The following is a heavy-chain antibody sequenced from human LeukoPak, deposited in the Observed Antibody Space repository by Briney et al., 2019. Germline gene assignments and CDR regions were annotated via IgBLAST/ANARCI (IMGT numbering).Heavy chain of an antibody. V-gene: IGHV1-18*01. J-gene: IGHJ6*02. CDR1: GYTFTSYG. CDR3: ARVLRRDILTGYYPRYYYYGMDV. Sequence: GASVKVSCKASGYTFTSYGISWVRQAPGQGLEWMGWISAYNGNTNDAQKPQGRVTMTTDTSTSTAYMELRSLRSDDSAVYYCARVLRRDILTGYYPRYYYYGMDVWGQGTTVTVSS. CDR2: ISAYNGNT. D-gene: IGHD3-9*01.